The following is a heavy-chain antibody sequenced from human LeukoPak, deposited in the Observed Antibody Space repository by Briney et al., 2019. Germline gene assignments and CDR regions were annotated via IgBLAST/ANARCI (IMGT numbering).Heavy chain of an antibody. CDR1: GFTFSSYA. CDR2: ITGSAINT. Sequence: GGSLTLSCAASGFTFSSYAMSWVRQAPGKGLEWVSGITGSAINTYYADSVKGRFTISRDNSQNTLYLQMSSLRAEDSAVYYCAKADGSGTYYTRPSDYWVQGTLVTVYS. J-gene: IGHJ4*02. CDR3: AKADGSGTYYTRPSDY. D-gene: IGHD3-10*01. V-gene: IGHV3-23*01.